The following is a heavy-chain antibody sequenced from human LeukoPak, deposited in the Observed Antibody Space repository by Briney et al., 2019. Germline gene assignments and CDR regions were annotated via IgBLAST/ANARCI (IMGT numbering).Heavy chain of an antibody. V-gene: IGHV4-59*01. CDR1: GGSISSYY. D-gene: IGHD3-10*01. CDR3: ARVELGWFDP. J-gene: IGHJ5*02. CDR2: IYYSGST. Sequence: TSETLSLTCTASGGSISSYYWSWIRQPPGKGLEWIGYIYYSGSTNYNPSLKSRVTISVDTSKNQFSLKLSSVTAADTAVYYCARVELGWFDPWGQGTLATVFS.